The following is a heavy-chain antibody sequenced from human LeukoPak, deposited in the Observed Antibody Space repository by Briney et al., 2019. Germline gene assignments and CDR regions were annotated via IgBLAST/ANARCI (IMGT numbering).Heavy chain of an antibody. CDR1: GFTVSSNY. CDR3: ARVYVEMAPSPDYYYGMDV. J-gene: IGHJ6*02. CDR2: IYSGGST. V-gene: IGHV3-53*01. D-gene: IGHD5-24*01. Sequence: GGSLRLSCAASGFTVSSNYMSWVRQAPGKGLEWVSVIYSGGSTYYADSVKGRFTISRDNSKNTLYLQMNSLRAEDTAVYYCARVYVEMAPSPDYYYGMDVWGQGTTVTVSS.